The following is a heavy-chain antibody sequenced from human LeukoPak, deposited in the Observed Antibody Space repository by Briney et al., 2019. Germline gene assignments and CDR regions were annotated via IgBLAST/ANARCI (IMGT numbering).Heavy chain of an antibody. D-gene: IGHD6-6*01. CDR3: AIPSRSSSSSFGMDV. CDR2: IIPLFGTA. V-gene: IGHV1-69*13. J-gene: IGHJ6*02. Sequence: SVKVSCKASGGTFSSYAIAWVRQAPGQGLEWMGGIIPLFGTANYAQNFQGRVTITADESTSTAYMELCSLRSEDTAVYYCAIPSRSSSSSFGMDVWGQGTTVTVSS. CDR1: GGTFSSYA.